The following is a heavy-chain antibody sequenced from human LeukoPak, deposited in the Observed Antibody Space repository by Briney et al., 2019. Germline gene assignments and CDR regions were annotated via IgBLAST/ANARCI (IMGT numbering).Heavy chain of an antibody. CDR1: GFTFSTYG. J-gene: IGHJ4*02. Sequence: QPGRSLRLPCAASGFTFSTYGMHWVRQAPGKGLEWVAVISYDGSNKYYADSVKGRFTISRDNSKNTLYLQMSSLRAEDTAVYYCAKGKGSTVTVYYFDFWGQGTLVTVSS. CDR3: AKGKGSTVTVYYFDF. CDR2: ISYDGSNK. V-gene: IGHV3-30*18. D-gene: IGHD4-17*01.